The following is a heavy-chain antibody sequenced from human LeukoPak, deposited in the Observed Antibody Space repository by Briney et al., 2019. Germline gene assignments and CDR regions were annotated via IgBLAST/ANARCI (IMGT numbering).Heavy chain of an antibody. Sequence: GGSLRLSCVVSGLTLRKYDMRWVRQARGKGVEWVSGIRERGGGTNYADSEKGRFTVSRDNSKNTVYLKMQSERAEDTAVYFCAKRGIVIRGVLIMGFHKAAYYFDYWVQGILVTVSS. D-gene: IGHD3-10*01. CDR3: AKRGIVIRGVLIMGFHKAAYYFDY. J-gene: IGHJ4*02. V-gene: IGHV3-23*01. CDR2: IRERGGGT. CDR1: GLTLRKYD.